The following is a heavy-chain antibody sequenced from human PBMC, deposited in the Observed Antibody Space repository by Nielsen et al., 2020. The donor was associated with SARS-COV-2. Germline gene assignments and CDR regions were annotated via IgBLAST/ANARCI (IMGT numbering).Heavy chain of an antibody. D-gene: IGHD3-3*01. J-gene: IGHJ4*02. CDR1: GFTFSSQA. CDR2: ISGSSAAI. Sequence: GESLKISCAASGFTFSSQAMTWVRQAPGKGLEWVSAISGSSAAIYYADSVQGRFTISRDNSRNTLYLQMNSLRAEDTAIYYCAKDYFLEWSFGDQHDFWGPGTLVTVSS. CDR3: AKDYFLEWSFGDQHDF. V-gene: IGHV3-23*01.